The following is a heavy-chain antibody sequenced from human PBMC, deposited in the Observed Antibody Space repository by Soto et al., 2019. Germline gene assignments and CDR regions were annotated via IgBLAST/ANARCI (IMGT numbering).Heavy chain of an antibody. Sequence: ASVKVSCKASGYTFTGYYMHWVRQAPGQGLEWMGWINPNSGGTNYAQKFQGWVTMTRDTSISTAYMELSRLRSDDTAVYYCVRGRVMITFGVVIVIDYWGQGSPVTVSS. J-gene: IGHJ4*02. CDR3: VRGRVMITFGVVIVIDY. D-gene: IGHD3-16*02. CDR2: INPNSGGT. CDR1: GYTFTGYY. V-gene: IGHV1-2*04.